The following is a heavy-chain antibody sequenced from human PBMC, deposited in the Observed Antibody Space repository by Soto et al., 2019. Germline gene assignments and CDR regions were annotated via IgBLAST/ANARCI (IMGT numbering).Heavy chain of an antibody. Sequence: GGSLRLSCAASGFTFIDYCMSWIRQAPGKGLEWVSYISRSGRTIYYADSVKGRFTISRDNAKNSLYLQMNSLRAEDTAVYYCARESPFDYWGQGTLLTVSS. CDR1: GFTFIDYC. J-gene: IGHJ4*02. V-gene: IGHV3-11*01. CDR3: ARESPFDY. CDR2: ISRSGRTI.